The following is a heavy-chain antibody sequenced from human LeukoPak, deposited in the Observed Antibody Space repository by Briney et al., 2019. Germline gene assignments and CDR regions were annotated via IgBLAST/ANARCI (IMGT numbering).Heavy chain of an antibody. V-gene: IGHV3-30*02. D-gene: IGHD6-13*01. Sequence: GGSLRLSCVASGFTFSTFGMHWVRQAPGKGLKWVAFIRYDGSNKYYVDSVKGRFIISRDNSKNTMYLQMNSLGAEDTAVYYCAKGGSSSWQPLGVSGKGTTVTVSS. CDR2: IRYDGSNK. CDR3: AKGGSSSWQPLGV. CDR1: GFTFSTFG. J-gene: IGHJ6*04.